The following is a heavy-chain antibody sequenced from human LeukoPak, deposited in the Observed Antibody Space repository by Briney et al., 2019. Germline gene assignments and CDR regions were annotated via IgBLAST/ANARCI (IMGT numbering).Heavy chain of an antibody. V-gene: IGHV1-2*02. J-gene: IGHJ4*02. CDR2: INPKSGAT. CDR3: ARDIGLVGATTFDY. Sequence: ASVRVSSKASGYTFTGYYMHWVRQAPGQGIEWMGWINPKSGATDPAQRFQGRDTITTDTSISTAYMEMSRLGSDDTAVYYFARDIGLVGATTFDYWGQGTLVTVS. CDR1: GYTFTGYY. D-gene: IGHD1-26*01.